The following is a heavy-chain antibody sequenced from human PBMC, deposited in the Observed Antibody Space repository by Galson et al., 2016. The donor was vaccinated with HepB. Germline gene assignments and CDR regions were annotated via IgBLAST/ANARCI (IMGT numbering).Heavy chain of an antibody. CDR1: GGSISGYY. D-gene: IGHD6-6*01. CDR2: VYSSGTT. Sequence: ETLSLTCTVSGGSISGYYWTWIRQSPGKGLEWIGYVYSSGTTNSNPSLKSPVTISIDTSKNQSSLNLSSVTASNTAIYYCARAMNLAARSANYYGLYVWGKGTTVTVSS. CDR3: ARAMNLAARSANYYGLYV. J-gene: IGHJ6*04. V-gene: IGHV4-59*01.